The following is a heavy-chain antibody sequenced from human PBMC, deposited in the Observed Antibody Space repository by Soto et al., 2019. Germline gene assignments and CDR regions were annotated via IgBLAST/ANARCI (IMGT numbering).Heavy chain of an antibody. CDR3: ARARNRFGWFDY. CDR2: IYYSGST. Sequence: QVQLQESGPGLVKPSQTLSLTCTVSGGSISSGGYYWSWIRQHPGKGLEWIGYIYYSGSTYYNPSLRSRVTISVDKSKNQFSLKLSSMTAADTAVYYSARARNRFGWFDYWGQGTLVTVSS. D-gene: IGHD3-10*01. V-gene: IGHV4-31*03. CDR1: GGSISSGGYY. J-gene: IGHJ4*02.